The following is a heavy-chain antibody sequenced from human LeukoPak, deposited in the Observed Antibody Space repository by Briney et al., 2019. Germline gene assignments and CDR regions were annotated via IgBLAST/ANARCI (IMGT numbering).Heavy chain of an antibody. J-gene: IGHJ5*02. V-gene: IGHV3-23*01. CDR1: GFTFSSYG. CDR3: ARDQALGGGVDR. Sequence: PGGTLRLSCAASGFTFSSYGMSWVRQAPGKGLEWVSAISGSGGSTYYADSVKGRFTISRDNAKNSLYLQMNSLRAEDTAVYYCARDQALGGGVDRWGQGTLVTVSS. CDR2: ISGSGGST. D-gene: IGHD3-10*01.